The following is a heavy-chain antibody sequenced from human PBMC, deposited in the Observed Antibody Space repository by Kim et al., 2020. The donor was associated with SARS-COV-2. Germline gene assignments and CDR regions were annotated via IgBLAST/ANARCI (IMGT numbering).Heavy chain of an antibody. V-gene: IGHV3-23*01. CDR3: AKDHKPYGSGRPDAFDI. D-gene: IGHD3-10*01. Sequence: VKGRYTISRDNSKNTLYLQMNSLRAEDTAVYYCAKDHKPYGSGRPDAFDIWGQGTMVTVSS. J-gene: IGHJ3*02.